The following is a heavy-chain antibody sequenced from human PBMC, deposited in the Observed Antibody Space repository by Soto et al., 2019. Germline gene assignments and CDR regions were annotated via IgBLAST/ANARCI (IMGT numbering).Heavy chain of an antibody. V-gene: IGHV6-1*01. CDR1: GDSVSSNSAA. Sequence: PSQTLSLTCAISGDSVSSNSAAWNWIRQSPSRGLEWLGRTYYRSKWYNDYAVSVKSRITINPDTSKNQFSLQLNSVTPEDTAVYYCARESITGTTGYYYYYMDVWGKGTTVTVSS. CDR3: ARESITGTTGYYYYYMDV. D-gene: IGHD1-7*01. J-gene: IGHJ6*03. CDR2: TYYRSKWYN.